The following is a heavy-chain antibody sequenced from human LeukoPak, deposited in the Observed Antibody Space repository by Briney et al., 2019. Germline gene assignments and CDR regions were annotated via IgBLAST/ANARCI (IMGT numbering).Heavy chain of an antibody. Sequence: PGGSLRLSCAASGFTFSSYGMHWVRQAPGKGLEWLALIWYDGSNKYYADSVKGRFTISRDNAKNTLYLQMNSLRAEDTAVYYCARDQRRPDPETFDIWGQGTMVTVSS. CDR3: ARDQRRPDPETFDI. CDR1: GFTFSSYG. J-gene: IGHJ3*02. V-gene: IGHV3-33*01. CDR2: IWYDGSNK.